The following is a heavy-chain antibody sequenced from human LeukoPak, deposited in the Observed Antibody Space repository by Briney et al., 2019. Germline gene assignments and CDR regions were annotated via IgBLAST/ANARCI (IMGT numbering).Heavy chain of an antibody. V-gene: IGHV3-48*01. D-gene: IGHD2-21*01. CDR1: GFTFSDYT. CDR3: ARDRDWAFDY. J-gene: IGHJ4*02. Sequence: GGSLRLSCAVSGFTFSDYTLNWVRQAPGKGLEWLSYISPSRGSIAYADSVKGRFTISSDSAKNSVYLQINNLRAEDTAVYYCARDRDWAFDYWGQGILVTVSS. CDR2: ISPSRGSI.